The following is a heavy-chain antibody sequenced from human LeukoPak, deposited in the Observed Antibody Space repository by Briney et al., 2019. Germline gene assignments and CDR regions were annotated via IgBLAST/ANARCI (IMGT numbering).Heavy chain of an antibody. J-gene: IGHJ4*02. CDR3: ARDFRFLEDY. Sequence: GSLRLSCAGSGFPFCWHWVNWVRQAPGEGLEWVGNIKGDGSEKYYVDSVKGRFTISRDNAKNSLYLQMNSLRAEDTAVYYCARDFRFLEDYWGQGTLVTVSS. V-gene: IGHV3-7*01. CDR2: IKGDGSEK. D-gene: IGHD3-3*01. CDR1: GFPFCWHW.